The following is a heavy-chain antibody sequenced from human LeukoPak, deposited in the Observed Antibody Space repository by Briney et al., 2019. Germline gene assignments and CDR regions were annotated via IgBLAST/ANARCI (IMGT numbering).Heavy chain of an antibody. CDR1: GYTFTSYG. J-gene: IGHJ4*02. V-gene: IGHV1-18*01. Sequence: ASVKVSCKASGYTFTSYGISWVRQAPGQGLEWMGWISAYNGNTNYAQKLQGRVTMTTDTSTSTAYMELRSLRSDDTAVYYCARGVHRRYYDISAYFSDWGQGTLVTVSS. CDR3: ARGVHRRYYDISAYFSD. CDR2: ISAYNGNT. D-gene: IGHD3-22*01.